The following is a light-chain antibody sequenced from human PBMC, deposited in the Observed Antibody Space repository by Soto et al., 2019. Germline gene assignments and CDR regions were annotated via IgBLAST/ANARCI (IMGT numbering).Light chain of an antibody. V-gene: IGKV1-17*01. CDR2: AAS. Sequence: DIPMAQSPSSLSASLSERVTIXGQASRYIRSDLSWYQQRPGQAPKVLIYAASSLQSGVPSRFSGSGSGTEFSLTISSLQPDDFATYYCQQYNSYSPTLGQGTKVDIK. CDR1: RYIRSD. CDR3: QQYNSYSPT. J-gene: IGKJ1*01.